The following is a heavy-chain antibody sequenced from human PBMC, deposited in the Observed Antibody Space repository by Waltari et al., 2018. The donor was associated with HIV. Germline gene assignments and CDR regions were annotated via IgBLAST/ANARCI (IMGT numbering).Heavy chain of an antibody. V-gene: IGHV1-2*02. CDR1: GYTFSDNY. CDR3: ARVPQGRLGELSTYYFDY. J-gene: IGHJ4*02. Sequence: QVQLVQSGAVVKQPGASVKVSCKTSGYTFSDNYIHWLRQAPGQGPEWMGWINPNSGSTNYAQRFQDRVTLTRDTHISTVFMDLSRLASDDTAVYYCARVPQGRLGELSTYYFDYWGQGSLVIVSS. D-gene: IGHD3-16*01. CDR2: INPNSGST.